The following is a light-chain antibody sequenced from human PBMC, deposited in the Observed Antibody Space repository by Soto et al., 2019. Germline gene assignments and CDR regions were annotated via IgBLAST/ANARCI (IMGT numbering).Light chain of an antibody. J-gene: IGLJ2*01. CDR2: RSN. V-gene: IGLV1-47*01. Sequence: QSVLTQPPPASGTPGQRVTISCSGSSSNIGTNDAFWYQQLPGTAPKLLIYRSNQRPSGVPDRFSGSKSGTSASLAISGLRSEDEADYYCASWDYSLSGVLFGGGTKLTVL. CDR1: SSNIGTND. CDR3: ASWDYSLSGVL.